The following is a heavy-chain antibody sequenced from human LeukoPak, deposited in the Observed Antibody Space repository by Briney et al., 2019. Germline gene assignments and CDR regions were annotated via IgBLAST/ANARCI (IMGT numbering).Heavy chain of an antibody. CDR2: VYHTGST. J-gene: IGHJ3*02. CDR3: AREPDTATTDAFDI. CDR1: GGSMNTYF. V-gene: IGHV4-59*01. D-gene: IGHD5-18*01. Sequence: PSETLSLTCTVSGGSMNTYFWSWIRQPPGKGLEWMGYVYHTGSTTYKPSLKSRITISVDTSKNQFSLKLSSVTAADTAVYYCAREPDTATTDAFDIWGQGTMVTVSS.